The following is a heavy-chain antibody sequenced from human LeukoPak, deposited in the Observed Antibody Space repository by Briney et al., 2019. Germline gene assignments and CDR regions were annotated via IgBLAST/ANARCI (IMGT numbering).Heavy chain of an antibody. CDR1: GFTFSSYA. D-gene: IGHD2-2*01. Sequence: GGSLRLSCAASGFTFSSYAMNWVRQAPGKGLEWVSTISGSGGSTYYFVKGRFTISRDNFKNTPYLQMNSLRAEDPAVYYCAKGYCRSTSCKESFFDYWGQGTLVTVSS. V-gene: IGHV3-23*01. J-gene: IGHJ4*02. CDR3: AKGYCRSTSCKESFFDY. CDR2: ISGSGGST.